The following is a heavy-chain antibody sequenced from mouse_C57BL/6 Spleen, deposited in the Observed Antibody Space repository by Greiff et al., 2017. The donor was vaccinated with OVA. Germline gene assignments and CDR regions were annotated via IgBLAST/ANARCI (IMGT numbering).Heavy chain of an antibody. CDR3: ASPYDYDDAMDY. J-gene: IGHJ4*01. V-gene: IGHV1-55*01. CDR1: GYTFTSYW. CDR2: IYPGSGST. D-gene: IGHD2-4*01. Sequence: QVQLKESGAELVKPGASVKMSCKASGYTFTSYWITWVKQRPGQGLEWIGDIYPGSGSTNYNEKFKSKATLTVDTSSSTAYMQLSSLTSEDSAVYYCASPYDYDDAMDYWGQGTSVTVSS.